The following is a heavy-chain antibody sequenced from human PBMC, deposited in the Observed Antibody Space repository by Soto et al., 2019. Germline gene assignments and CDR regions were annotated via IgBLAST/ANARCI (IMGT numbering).Heavy chain of an antibody. CDR2: IYYSGST. V-gene: IGHV4-39*01. CDR1: GGSISSSSYY. CDR3: ARHVLSPYSSSSQRSGDY. Sequence: PSETLSLTCTVSGGSISSSSYYWGWIRQPPGKGLEWIGSIYYSGSTYYNPSLKSRVTISVDTSKNQFSLKLSSVTAADTAVYYCARHVLSPYSSSSQRSGDYWGQGTLVTVSS. J-gene: IGHJ4*02. D-gene: IGHD6-6*01.